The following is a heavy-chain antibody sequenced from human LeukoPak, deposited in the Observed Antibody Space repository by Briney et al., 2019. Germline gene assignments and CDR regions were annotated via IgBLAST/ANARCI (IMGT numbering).Heavy chain of an antibody. CDR2: IYYSGST. J-gene: IGHJ4*02. Sequence: SETLSLTCTVSGGSISSSSYYWGWIRQPPGRGLEWIGSIYYSGSTYYNPSLKSRVTISVDTSKNQFSLKLSSVTAADTAVYYCARLGSTVTTLIRGFDYWGQGTLVTVSS. V-gene: IGHV4-39*01. D-gene: IGHD4-17*01. CDR3: ARLGSTVTTLIRGFDY. CDR1: GGSISSSSYY.